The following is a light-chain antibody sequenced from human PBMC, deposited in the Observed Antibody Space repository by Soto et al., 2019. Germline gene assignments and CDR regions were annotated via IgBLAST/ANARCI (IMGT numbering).Light chain of an antibody. J-gene: IGLJ1*01. V-gene: IGLV2-14*01. CDR2: EVS. CDR3: TSYTSSSTLDV. Sequence: QSVLTQPASVSGSPGQSITISCTGTSSDVGGYNYVSWYQQHPGKAPKLMIYEVSNRPLGVSNRFSGSKSGNTASLTISGLQAEDEADYYCTSYTSSSTLDVFG. CDR1: SSDVGGYNY.